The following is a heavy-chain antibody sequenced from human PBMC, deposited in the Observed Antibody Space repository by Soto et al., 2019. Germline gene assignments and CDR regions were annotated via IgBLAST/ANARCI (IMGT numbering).Heavy chain of an antibody. CDR1: GFTFSSYG. CDR3: AKGGMVRGYYFDY. V-gene: IGHV3-30*18. CDR2: ISYDGSNK. J-gene: IGHJ4*02. Sequence: QVQLVESGGGVVQPGRSLRLSCAASGFTFSSYGMHWVRQAPGKGLEWVAVISYDGSNKYYADSVKGRFTISRDNSKNTLYLQMNSLRAEDTAVYYCAKGGMVRGYYFDYWGQGTLVTVS. D-gene: IGHD3-10*01.